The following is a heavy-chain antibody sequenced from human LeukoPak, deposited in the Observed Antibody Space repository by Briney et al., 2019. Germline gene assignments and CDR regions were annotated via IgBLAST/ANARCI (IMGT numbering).Heavy chain of an antibody. D-gene: IGHD7-27*01. CDR1: GYTFTSYD. J-gene: IGHJ4*02. CDR3: ARGPPDTGDFDY. Sequence: ASVKVSCKASGYTFTSYDFNWVRQATGQGLEWMGWMSPNSGDTGYAQKFQGRVTMTRNTAISTAYMELSSLRSEDTAVYYCARGPPDTGDFDYWGQGTLVTVS. CDR2: MSPNSGDT. V-gene: IGHV1-8*01.